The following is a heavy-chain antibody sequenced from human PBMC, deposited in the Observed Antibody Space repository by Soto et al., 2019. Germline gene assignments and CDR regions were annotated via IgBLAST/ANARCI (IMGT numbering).Heavy chain of an antibody. J-gene: IGHJ4*02. V-gene: IGHV4-30-2*01. CDR2: IYHSGST. Sequence: ASETLSLTCAVSGGSIISGGYSWSWIRQPPGKGLEWIGYIYHSGSTYYNPSLKSRVTISVDRSKNQFSLKLSSVTAEDTAVYYCARSIVVVTALDYWGQGTLLTVSS. CDR1: GGSIISGGYS. D-gene: IGHD2-21*02. CDR3: ARSIVVVTALDY.